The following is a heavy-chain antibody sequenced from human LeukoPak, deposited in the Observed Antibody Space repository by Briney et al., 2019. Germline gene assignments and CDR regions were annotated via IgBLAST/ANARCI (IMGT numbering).Heavy chain of an antibody. CDR1: GYTLTELS. Sequence: ASVKVSCKVSGYTLTELSMHWVRQAPGKGLEWMGGFDPEDGETIYAQKFQGRVTMTEDTSTDTAYVELSSLRSEDTAVYYCATHIVVVPAAISPMMNWGQGTLVTVSS. CDR2: FDPEDGET. V-gene: IGHV1-24*01. D-gene: IGHD2-2*02. J-gene: IGHJ4*02. CDR3: ATHIVVVPAAISPMMN.